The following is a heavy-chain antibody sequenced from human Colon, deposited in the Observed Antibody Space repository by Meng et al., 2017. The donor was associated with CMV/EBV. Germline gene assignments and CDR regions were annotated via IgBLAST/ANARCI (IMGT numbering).Heavy chain of an antibody. CDR2: INQDATSI. CDR3: VRDDFTTSSYDQ. Sequence: GESLKISCTAAGFTFRTYWMHWVRQVPGKGLVWVARINQDATSISHADFAEGRFTISRDNVKNTVYLQMNDVRAEDSALYYCVRDDFTTSSYDQWGQGTLVTVSS. D-gene: IGHD3-16*01. V-gene: IGHV3-74*01. CDR1: GFTFRTYW. J-gene: IGHJ4*02.